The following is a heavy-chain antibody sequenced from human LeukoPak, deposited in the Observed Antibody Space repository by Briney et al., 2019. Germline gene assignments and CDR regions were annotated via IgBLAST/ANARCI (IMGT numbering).Heavy chain of an antibody. V-gene: IGHV3-48*03. D-gene: IGHD3-10*01. CDR2: ISSSGSTI. CDR1: GFTFSSYE. Sequence: GGSLRLSCAASGFTFSSYEMNWVRQAPGKGLEWVSYISSSGSTIYYADSVKGRFTISRDNAKNTLYLQMNSLRAEDPAVYYCARDLRGQEDVWGQGTTVTVSS. CDR3: ARDLRGQEDV. J-gene: IGHJ6*02.